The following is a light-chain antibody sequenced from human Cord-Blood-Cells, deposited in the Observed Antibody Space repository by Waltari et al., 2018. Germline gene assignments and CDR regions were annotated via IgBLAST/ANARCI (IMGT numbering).Light chain of an antibody. CDR2: TSI. CDR3: CSYAGSSTWV. CDR1: SSDVGSYNL. Sequence: QSALTQPASVSGSHGPSITISCTGTSSDVGSYNLVSWYQQHPGKAPKLMIATSIKRPSGVANRFSGSKFGNTASLTISRLEAEDGADYYFCSYAGSSTWVFGGGTNLTVL. V-gene: IGLV2-23*01. J-gene: IGLJ3*02.